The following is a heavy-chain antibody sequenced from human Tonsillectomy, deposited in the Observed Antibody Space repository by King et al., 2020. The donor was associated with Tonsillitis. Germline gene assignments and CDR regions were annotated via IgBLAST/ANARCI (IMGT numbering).Heavy chain of an antibody. J-gene: IGHJ4*02. CDR2: INPNSGGT. D-gene: IGHD1-26*01. Sequence: QLVQSGAEVKKPGASVKVSCKASGYTFTGYYMHWVRQAPGQGLEWMGWINPNSGGTNYAQKFQGRVTMTRDTSISTAYRELSRLRSDDTAVYYCARLFEKWALPYYFDYWGQGTLVTVSS. CDR3: ARLFEKWALPYYFDY. CDR1: GYTFTGYY. V-gene: IGHV1-2*02.